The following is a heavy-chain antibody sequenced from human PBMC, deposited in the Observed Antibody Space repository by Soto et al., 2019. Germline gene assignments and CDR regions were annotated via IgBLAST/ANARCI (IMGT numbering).Heavy chain of an antibody. CDR2: IHYTGST. D-gene: IGHD2-15*01. J-gene: IGHJ4*02. Sequence: PSETLSLTCTVSGGSISSYYWSWIRQPPGKGLEWIGYIHYTGSTDYNPSLKSRLTISVDTSKNQFSLKLTSVAAADTAVYYCARGGWSLDYWGQGTLVTVS. CDR3: ARGGWSLDY. V-gene: IGHV4-59*01. CDR1: GGSISSYY.